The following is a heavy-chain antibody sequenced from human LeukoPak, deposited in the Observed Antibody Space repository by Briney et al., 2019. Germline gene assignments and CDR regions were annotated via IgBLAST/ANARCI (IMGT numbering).Heavy chain of an antibody. CDR1: GGSISSSSYY. CDR3: ARDEGSLRYFDWLPYNWFDP. CDR2: IYYSGST. J-gene: IGHJ5*02. D-gene: IGHD3-9*01. V-gene: IGHV4-39*02. Sequence: SETLSPTCTVSGGSISSSSYYWGWIRQPPGKGLEWLGSIYYSGSTYYNPSLKSRVTISVDTSKNQFSLKLSSVTAADTAVYYCARDEGSLRYFDWLPYNWFDPWGQGTLVTVSS.